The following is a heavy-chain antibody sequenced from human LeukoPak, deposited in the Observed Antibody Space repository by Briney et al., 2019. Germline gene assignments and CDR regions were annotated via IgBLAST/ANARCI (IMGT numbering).Heavy chain of an antibody. CDR2: IWYDGSNK. Sequence: GGSLRLSCAASGFTFSSYGMHWVRQAPGKGLECVAVIWYDGSNKYYADSVKGRFTISRDNSKNTLYLQMNSLRAEDTAVYYCAKDFLAGSWYYFDYWGQGTLVTVSS. CDR3: AKDFLAGSWYYFDY. CDR1: GFTFSSYG. V-gene: IGHV3-33*06. D-gene: IGHD6-13*01. J-gene: IGHJ4*02.